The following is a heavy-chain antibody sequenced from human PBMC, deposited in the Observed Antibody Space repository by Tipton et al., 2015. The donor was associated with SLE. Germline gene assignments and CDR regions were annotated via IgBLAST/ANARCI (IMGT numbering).Heavy chain of an antibody. V-gene: IGHV3-7*01. CDR3: ARDPAYGALDY. Sequence: SLRLSCIASGFTFSSSYMSWVRLAPGKGLEWVAIIKEDGSKTNYVDSVKGRFTISRDNAKNSLFLQMNSLRVEDTALYYCARDPAYGALDYWGQGTMVTVSS. CDR2: IKEDGSKT. D-gene: IGHD4-17*01. J-gene: IGHJ4*02. CDR1: GFTFSSSY.